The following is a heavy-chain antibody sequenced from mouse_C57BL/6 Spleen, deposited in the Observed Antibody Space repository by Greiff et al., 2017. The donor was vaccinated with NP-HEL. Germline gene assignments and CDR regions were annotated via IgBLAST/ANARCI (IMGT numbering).Heavy chain of an antibody. CDR2: IDPSDSYT. V-gene: IGHV1-50*01. CDR1: GYTFTSYW. CDR3: ARREGYYFDY. J-gene: IGHJ2*01. Sequence: VQLQQPGAELVKPGASVKLSCKASGYTFTSYWMQWVKQRPGQGLEWIGEIDPSDSYTNYNQKFKGKATLTVDTSSSTAYMQHSSLTSEDSAVYYCARREGYYFDYWGQGTTLTVSS.